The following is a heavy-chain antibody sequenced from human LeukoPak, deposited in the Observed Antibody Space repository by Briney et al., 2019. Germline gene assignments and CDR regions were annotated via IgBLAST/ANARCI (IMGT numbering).Heavy chain of an antibody. D-gene: IGHD3-3*01. J-gene: IGHJ4*02. CDR2: ISAYNGNT. CDR3: ARHGGGDFWSGYYIQYYFDY. CDR1: GYTFTSYG. Sequence: ASVKVSCKASGYTFTSYGISWVRQAPGQGLEWMGWISAYNGNTNYAQKLQGRVTMTTDTSTSTAYMELRSLRSDDTAVYYCARHGGGDFWSGYYIQYYFDYWGQGTLVTVSS. V-gene: IGHV1-18*01.